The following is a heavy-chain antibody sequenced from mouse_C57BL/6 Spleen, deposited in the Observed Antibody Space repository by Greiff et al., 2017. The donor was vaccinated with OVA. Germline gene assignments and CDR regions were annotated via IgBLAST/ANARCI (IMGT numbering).Heavy chain of an antibody. Sequence: VQRVESGAELVKPGASVKLSCKASGYTFTEYTIHWVKQRSGQGLEWIGWFYPGSGSIKYNEKFKDKATLTADKSSSTVYMELSRLTSEDSAVYFCARHDGYLLAMDYWGQGTSVTVSS. J-gene: IGHJ4*01. D-gene: IGHD2-2*01. CDR2: FYPGSGSI. V-gene: IGHV1-62-2*01. CDR1: GYTFTEYT. CDR3: ARHDGYLLAMDY.